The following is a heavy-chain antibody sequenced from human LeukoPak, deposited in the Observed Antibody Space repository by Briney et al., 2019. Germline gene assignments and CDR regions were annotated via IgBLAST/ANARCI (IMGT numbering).Heavy chain of an antibody. CDR1: GGSISSSNW. D-gene: IGHD6-13*01. J-gene: IGHJ5*02. V-gene: IGHV4-4*02. CDR2: IYHSGST. Sequence: SETLSLTCAVSGGSISSSNWWSWVRQPPGKGLEWIGEIYHSGSTNYNPSLKSRVTISVDKSKNQFSLKLSSVTAADTAVYYCARVGADIAAAGTFGNWFDPWGQGTLVTVSS. CDR3: ARVGADIAAAGTFGNWFDP.